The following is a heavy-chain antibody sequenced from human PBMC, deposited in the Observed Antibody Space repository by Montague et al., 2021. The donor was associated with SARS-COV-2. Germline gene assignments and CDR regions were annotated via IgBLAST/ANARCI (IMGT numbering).Heavy chain of an antibody. CDR1: GDSITNHY. J-gene: IGHJ4*02. D-gene: IGHD3-10*01. Sequence: SETLSLTCSVSGDSITNHYWTWIRQPAGKGLEWIGRMNFTGKTNFSPFFSSRLTMSADTSKNQFSLKLTSVTAADTAIYFCARDRFDFGAGRQGTFDFWGQGTLVTVSS. V-gene: IGHV4-4*07. CDR3: ARDRFDFGAGRQGTFDF. CDR2: MNFTGKT.